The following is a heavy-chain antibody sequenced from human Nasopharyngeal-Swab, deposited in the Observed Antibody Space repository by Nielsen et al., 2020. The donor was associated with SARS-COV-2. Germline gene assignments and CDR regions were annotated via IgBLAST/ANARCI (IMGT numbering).Heavy chain of an antibody. V-gene: IGHV3-23*01. J-gene: IGHJ2*01. Sequence: GESLKISCAASGFTFSGYAMSWVRQAPGKGLEWVSGIGGSGGSTYYADSVKGQFTISRDNSKNTLYLQMNGLRAEDTAVYYCAKDRGCSGGSCYVHWYFDLWGRGTLVTVSS. CDR1: GFTFSGYA. CDR3: AKDRGCSGGSCYVHWYFDL. D-gene: IGHD2-15*01. CDR2: IGGSGGST.